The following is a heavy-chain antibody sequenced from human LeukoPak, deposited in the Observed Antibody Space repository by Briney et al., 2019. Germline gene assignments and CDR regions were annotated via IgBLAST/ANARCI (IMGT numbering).Heavy chain of an antibody. V-gene: IGHV3-48*02. Sequence: GGSLRLSCAASGFTFSSYDMNWVRQAPVRGLEWLAYISSSGSTIYYADSVKGRFTISRDSAKNSLYLQMNSLRDEDTAVYYCAVSDSKWGQGTLVTVSS. J-gene: IGHJ4*02. CDR1: GFTFSSYD. CDR3: AVSDSK. CDR2: ISSSGSTI. D-gene: IGHD3-22*01.